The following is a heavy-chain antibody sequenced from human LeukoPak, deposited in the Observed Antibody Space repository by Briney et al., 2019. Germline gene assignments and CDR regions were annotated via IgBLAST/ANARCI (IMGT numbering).Heavy chain of an antibody. CDR3: ARVGGSFHWFDP. V-gene: IGHV3-74*01. CDR2: INSDGSST. Sequence: PGGSLRLSCAASRFTFSSYWMHWVRQAPGKGLVWVSRINSDGSSTSYADSVKGRFTISRDNAKNTLYLQMSSLRAEDTAVYYCARVGGSFHWFDPWGQGTLVTVSS. J-gene: IGHJ5*02. D-gene: IGHD1-26*01. CDR1: RFTFSSYW.